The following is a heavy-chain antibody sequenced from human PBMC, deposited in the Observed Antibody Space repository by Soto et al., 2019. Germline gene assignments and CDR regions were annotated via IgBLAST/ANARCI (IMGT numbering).Heavy chain of an antibody. CDR1: GYTFTSYG. CDR3: ARPRQYCSSTSCYPRNYYYYMDV. CDR2: ISAYNGNT. J-gene: IGHJ6*03. V-gene: IGHV1-18*01. Sequence: QVQLVQSGAEVKKPGASVKVSCKASGYTFTSYGISWVRQAPGQGLEWMGWISAYNGNTNYAQKLQGRVTMTTDASTSKAYMELRSLRSDDTAVYYCARPRQYCSSTSCYPRNYYYYMDVWGKGTTVTVSS. D-gene: IGHD2-2*01.